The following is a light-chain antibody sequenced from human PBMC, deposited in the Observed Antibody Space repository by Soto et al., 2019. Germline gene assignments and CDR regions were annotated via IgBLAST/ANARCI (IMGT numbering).Light chain of an antibody. V-gene: IGKV3-11*01. Sequence: EVVLTQAPVSLSLSPGERASLSCRASQSFRGLLAWYQQKPGQAPRLLISDAYNRATGIPARFSVSGACTDFTLTISSLVPEDFAVYYCQQRSNRPRTFGQGTKVDIK. CDR2: DAY. J-gene: IGKJ1*01. CDR3: QQRSNRPRT. CDR1: QSFRGL.